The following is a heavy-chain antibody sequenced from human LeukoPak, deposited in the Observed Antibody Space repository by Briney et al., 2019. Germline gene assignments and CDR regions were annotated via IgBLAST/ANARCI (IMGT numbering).Heavy chain of an antibody. Sequence: GGSLRLSCAASGFTFSNAWMSWVRQAPGKGLEWVGRIKSKTDGGTTDYAAPVKGRFTISRDDSKSTLYLQMNSLKTEDTAVYYCTTKVREHITMVPWGQGTLVTVSS. D-gene: IGHD3-10*01. CDR2: IKSKTDGGTT. J-gene: IGHJ5*02. CDR1: GFTFSNAW. V-gene: IGHV3-15*01. CDR3: TTKVREHITMVP.